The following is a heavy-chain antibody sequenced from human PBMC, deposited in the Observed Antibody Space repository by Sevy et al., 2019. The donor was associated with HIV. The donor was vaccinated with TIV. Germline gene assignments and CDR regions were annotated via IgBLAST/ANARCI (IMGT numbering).Heavy chain of an antibody. V-gene: IGHV4-34*01. D-gene: IGHD6-13*01. CDR1: GGSFSGYY. J-gene: IGHJ6*02. Sequence: SETLSLTCAVYGGSFSGYYWSWIRQPPGKGLEWIGEINHSGSTNYNPSLKSRVTISVDTSKNHFSLKLSSVTAADTAVYYCARGRGSSSWYYYYYGMDVWGQGTTVTVSS. CDR3: ARGRGSSSWYYYYYGMDV. CDR2: INHSGST.